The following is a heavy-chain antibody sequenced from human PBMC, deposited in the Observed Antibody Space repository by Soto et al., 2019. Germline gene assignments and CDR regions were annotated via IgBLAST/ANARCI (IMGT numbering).Heavy chain of an antibody. CDR3: ARHSSIRANNYYYGMDV. V-gene: IGHV4-61*01. CDR2: IYYSGST. Sequence: SETLSLTCTVSGGSVSSGSYYWSWIRQPPGKGLEWIGYIYYSGSTNYNPSLKSRVTISVDTSKNQFSLKLISVTAADTAVYYCARHSSIRANNYYYGMDVWGQGTTVTVSS. CDR1: GGSVSSGSYY. J-gene: IGHJ6*02. D-gene: IGHD3-10*01.